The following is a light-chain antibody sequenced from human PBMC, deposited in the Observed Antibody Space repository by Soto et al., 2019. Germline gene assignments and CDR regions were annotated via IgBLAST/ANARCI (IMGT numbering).Light chain of an antibody. Sequence: EIVMTQSPATLSVSPGERATLSCRASQSVGRNLAWYQQKPGQAPRLLIYGASTRATGIPARFSGSGYGTEFTLTISSLQSEDFAIYSCQQYNHWPPLTFGGGTKVDIK. CDR1: QSVGRN. J-gene: IGKJ4*01. CDR2: GAS. V-gene: IGKV3-15*01. CDR3: QQYNHWPPLT.